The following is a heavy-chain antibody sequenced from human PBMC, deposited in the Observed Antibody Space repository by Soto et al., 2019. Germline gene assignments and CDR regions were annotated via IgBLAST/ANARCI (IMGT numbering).Heavy chain of an antibody. Sequence: QVQLVESGGGLVKPGGSLRLSCVASGFTVRDYYMAWIRQPPGEGLEWISYISGDSVDTRHADPVKGRFTISSDNAKNSLYLQMNSLRAEDTAVYFCATGQQVRMADIWGQGTMVTVTS. J-gene: IGHJ3*02. CDR1: GFTVRDYY. V-gene: IGHV3-11*05. D-gene: IGHD6-13*01. CDR2: ISGDSVDT. CDR3: ATGQQVRMADI.